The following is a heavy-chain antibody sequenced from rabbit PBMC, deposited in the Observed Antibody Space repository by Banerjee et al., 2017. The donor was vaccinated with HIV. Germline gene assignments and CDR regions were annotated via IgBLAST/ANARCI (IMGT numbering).Heavy chain of an antibody. CDR1: GIDFSSYYY. V-gene: IGHV1S43*01. Sequence: QEQLVESGGGLVKPGGTLTLTCKASGIDFSSYYYMCWVRQAPGKGLELIACIYTSSGSTWYASWVNGRFTISKTSSTTVTLQMTSLTAADTATYFCARYEYGGYGGANLWGPGTLVTVS. D-gene: IGHD2-1*01. CDR2: IYTSSGST. J-gene: IGHJ4*01. CDR3: ARYEYGGYGGANL.